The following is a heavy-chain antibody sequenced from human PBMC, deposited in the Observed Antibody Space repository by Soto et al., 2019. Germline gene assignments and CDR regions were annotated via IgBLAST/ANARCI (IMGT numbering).Heavy chain of an antibody. Sequence: GGSLRLSCAASGFTFSSYGMHWVRQAPGKGLEWVATISGTGGSTYYADSVKGRFTISRDNSKNTLYLQMNSLRVEDTAVYYCAKDRLGGNFDYWGQGTQVTVS. CDR2: ISGTGGST. CDR1: GFTFSSYG. J-gene: IGHJ4*02. CDR3: AKDRLGGNFDY. V-gene: IGHV3-23*01.